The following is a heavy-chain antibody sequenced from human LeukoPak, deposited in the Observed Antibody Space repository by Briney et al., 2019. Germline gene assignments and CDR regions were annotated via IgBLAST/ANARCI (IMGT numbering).Heavy chain of an antibody. CDR2: ISGSGGST. CDR1: GFTFNNYA. J-gene: IGHJ4*02. V-gene: IGHV3-23*01. D-gene: IGHD2-8*01. Sequence: PGGSLRLSCAASGFTFNNYAMSWVRQAPGKGLEWVSAISGSGGSTYSADSVKGRLTISRDNSKNTLYLQMNSLRAEDTAVYYCAKDSSLQMVYAIVDHWGQGPLDTASS. CDR3: AKDSSLQMVYAIVDH.